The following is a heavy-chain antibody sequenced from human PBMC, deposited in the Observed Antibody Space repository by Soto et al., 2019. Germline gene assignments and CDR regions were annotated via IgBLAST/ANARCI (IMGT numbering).Heavy chain of an antibody. CDR1: GFTFSTFA. J-gene: IGHJ4*02. Sequence: EVQLLESGGGLVQPGGSLRLSCAVSGFTFSTFAMTWVRQAPGRGLEWVSAISSSGSDTYYGDSVKGRFTIYRDNSKNTLYLQMNGLRAEDTAVYYCAMLQDGSSSYWGQGTLVTVSA. D-gene: IGHD6-6*01. CDR2: ISSSGSDT. V-gene: IGHV3-23*01. CDR3: AMLQDGSSSY.